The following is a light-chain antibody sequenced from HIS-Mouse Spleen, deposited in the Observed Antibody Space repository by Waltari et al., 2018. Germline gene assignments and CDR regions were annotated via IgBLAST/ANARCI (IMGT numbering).Light chain of an antibody. CDR2: EDS. CDR1: ALPKKY. V-gene: IGLV3-10*01. J-gene: IGLJ2*01. CDR3: YSTDSSGNHRV. Sequence: SYELTQPPSVSVSPGQTARITCSGDALPKKYPYWYQQKSGQAPVLVIYEDSKRPSGVPGGFSGSSSGTMATLTISGAQVEDEADYYCYSTDSSGNHRVFGGGTKLTVL.